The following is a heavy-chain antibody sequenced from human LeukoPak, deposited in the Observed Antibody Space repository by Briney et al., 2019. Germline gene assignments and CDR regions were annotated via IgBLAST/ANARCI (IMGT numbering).Heavy chain of an antibody. V-gene: IGHV3-43*02. D-gene: IGHD2-15*01. CDR1: GFTFDDYA. CDR2: ISGDGGST. CDR3: AKDFSFAATSYYFDF. J-gene: IGHJ4*02. Sequence: PGGSLRLSCAASGFTFDDYAMHWVRQAPGKGLEWVSLISGDGGSTYYADSVKGRFTISRDNAKNSLYLQMNSLRADDTAFYYCAKDFSFAATSYYFDFWGRGTLVTVSS.